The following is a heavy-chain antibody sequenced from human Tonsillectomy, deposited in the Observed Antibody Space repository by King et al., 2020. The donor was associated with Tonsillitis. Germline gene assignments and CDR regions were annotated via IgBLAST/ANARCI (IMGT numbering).Heavy chain of an antibody. D-gene: IGHD4-11*01. CDR3: ARRSNPYLFDS. Sequence: QLQESGPGLVKPSETLSLSCAVSDGSTSSSSYSWGWIRQPPGKGLEWIGSIYYGGSTFYDPSFKSRVTIFVDTSKNQFSLKLSSVTAADTAVFYCARRSNPYLFDSWGQGTLVTVSS. J-gene: IGHJ4*02. CDR1: DGSTSSSSYS. CDR2: IYYGGST. V-gene: IGHV4-39*01.